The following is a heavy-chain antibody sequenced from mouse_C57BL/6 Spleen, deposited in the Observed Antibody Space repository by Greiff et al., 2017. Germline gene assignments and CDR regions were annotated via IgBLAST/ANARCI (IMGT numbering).Heavy chain of an antibody. CDR2: IHPNSGST. CDR3: ARPYYDGLAY. J-gene: IGHJ3*01. CDR1: GYNFTSYW. D-gene: IGHD1-1*01. Sequence: VQLQQSGAELVKPGASVKLSCKASGYNFTSYWMHWVKQRPGQGLEWIGMIHPNSGSTNYNEKFKSKATLTVDKSSTTAYMQLSSLTSEDAAVYYCARPYYDGLAYWGQGTLVTVSA. V-gene: IGHV1-64*01.